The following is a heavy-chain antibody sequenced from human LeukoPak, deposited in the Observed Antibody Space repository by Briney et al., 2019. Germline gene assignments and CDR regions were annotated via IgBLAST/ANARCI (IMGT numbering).Heavy chain of an antibody. V-gene: IGHV3-48*01. CDR1: GFTFSSYS. D-gene: IGHD3-3*01. CDR3: ARETYYDFWSGYYYYYYGMDV. CDR2: ISSSSSTI. Sequence: GGSLRLSCAASGFTFSSYSMNWVRQAPGKGLEWVSYISSSSSTIYYADSVKGRFTISRDNAKNSLYLQMNSLRAEDTAVYYCARETYYDFWSGYYYYYYGMDVWGQGTTVTVSS. J-gene: IGHJ6*02.